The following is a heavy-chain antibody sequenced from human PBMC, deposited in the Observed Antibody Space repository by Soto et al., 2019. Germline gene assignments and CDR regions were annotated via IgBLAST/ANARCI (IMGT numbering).Heavy chain of an antibody. CDR2: IYYSGST. CDR3: ARHSEPYSGSYYCDY. Sequence: SETLSLTCTVSGGSISSSSHYWGWIRQPPGKGLEWIGSIYYSGSTYYNPSLKSRVTISVDTSKNQFSLKLSSVTAADTAVYYCARHSEPYSGSYYCDYWGQGTLVTVSS. D-gene: IGHD1-26*01. J-gene: IGHJ4*02. V-gene: IGHV4-39*01. CDR1: GGSISSSSHY.